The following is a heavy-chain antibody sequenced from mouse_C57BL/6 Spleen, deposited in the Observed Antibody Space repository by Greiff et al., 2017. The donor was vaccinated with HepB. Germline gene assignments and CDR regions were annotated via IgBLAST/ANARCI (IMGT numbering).Heavy chain of an antibody. CDR1: GFNIKDYY. CDR2: IDPEDGDT. V-gene: IGHV14-1*01. D-gene: IGHD2-10*02. Sequence: EVQLQQSGAELVRPGASVKLSCTASGFNIKDYYMHWVKQRPEQGLEWIGRIDPEDGDTEYAPKFQGKATMTADTSSNTAYLQLSSLTSEDTAVYYCTTSGYVVEGFAYWGQGTLVTVSA. CDR3: TTSGYVVEGFAY. J-gene: IGHJ3*01.